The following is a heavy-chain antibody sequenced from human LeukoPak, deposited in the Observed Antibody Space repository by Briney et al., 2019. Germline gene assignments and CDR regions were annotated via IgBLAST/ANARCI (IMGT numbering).Heavy chain of an antibody. CDR3: ARPIQPDILTGYYSSDDAFDI. Sequence: GRSLRLSCAASGFTFSSYGMHWVRQAPGKGLEWVAVIWYDGSNKYYADSVKGRFTISRDNSKNTLYLQMNSLRAEDTAVYYCARPIQPDILTGYYSSDDAFDIWGQGTMVTVSS. CDR1: GFTFSSYG. CDR2: IWYDGSNK. J-gene: IGHJ3*02. D-gene: IGHD3-9*01. V-gene: IGHV3-33*01.